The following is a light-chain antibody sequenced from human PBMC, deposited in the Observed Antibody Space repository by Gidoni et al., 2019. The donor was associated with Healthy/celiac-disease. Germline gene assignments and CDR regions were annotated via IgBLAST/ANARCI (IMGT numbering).Light chain of an antibody. J-gene: IGKJ1*01. CDR2: DAS. CDR1: QSVSSY. CDR3: QQRSNWPRT. Sequence: EIVLPQSPATLSLSPGERATLSCRASQSVSSYLAWYQQKPGQAPRLLIYDASNRATGIPARLSGSGSGTDFTLTISSLEPEDFAVYYCQQRSNWPRTFGQGTKVEIK. V-gene: IGKV3-11*01.